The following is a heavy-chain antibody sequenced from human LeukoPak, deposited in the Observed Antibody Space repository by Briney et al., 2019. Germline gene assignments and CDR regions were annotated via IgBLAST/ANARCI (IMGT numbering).Heavy chain of an antibody. J-gene: IGHJ6*02. Sequence: SVKVSCKASGYTFTSYYMHWVRQAPGQGLEWMGGIIPIFGTANYAQKFQGRVTITADESTSTAYMELSSLRSEDTAVYYCARDRYYYGSGSYLWYYYGMDVWGQGTTVTVSS. V-gene: IGHV1-69*13. CDR1: GYTFTSYY. CDR3: ARDRYYYGSGSYLWYYYGMDV. D-gene: IGHD3-10*01. CDR2: IIPIFGTA.